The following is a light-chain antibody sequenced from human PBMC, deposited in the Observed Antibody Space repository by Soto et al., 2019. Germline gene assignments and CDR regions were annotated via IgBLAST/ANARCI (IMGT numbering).Light chain of an antibody. J-gene: IGLJ2*01. CDR2: LSTDGSH. V-gene: IGLV4-69*01. CDR1: SGHSSYA. Sequence: QLVLTQSPSASASLGASVKLTCTLSSGHSSYAIAWHQQQPEKGPRYLMKLSTDGSHSKGDGIPDRFSGSSSGAERYLTISSLQSEDEADYYCQTWGTGIQVFGGGTKVTVL. CDR3: QTWGTGIQV.